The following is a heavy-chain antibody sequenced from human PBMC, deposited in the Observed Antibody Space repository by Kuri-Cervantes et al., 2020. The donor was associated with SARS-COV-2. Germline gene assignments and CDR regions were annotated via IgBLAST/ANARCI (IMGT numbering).Heavy chain of an antibody. V-gene: IGHV1-2*02. CDR2: INPNSGGA. CDR3: ARVMAGQGDY. Sequence: ASVKVSCKASGYTFTGYYMHWVRQAPGQGLEWMGWINPNSGGANYAQKYQGRVTMTRDTSISTAYMELSRLGSDDTAVYYCARVMAGQGDYWGQGTLVTVSS. D-gene: IGHD6-19*01. CDR1: GYTFTGYY. J-gene: IGHJ4*02.